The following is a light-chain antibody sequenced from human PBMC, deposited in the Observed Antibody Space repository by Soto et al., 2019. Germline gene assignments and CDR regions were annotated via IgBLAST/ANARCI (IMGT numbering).Light chain of an antibody. CDR2: DAS. V-gene: IGKV3-20*01. J-gene: IGKJ3*01. Sequence: EIVLTQSPGTLSLSPGERATLSCRASQNVGNSHLAWFQQKPAQAPRLLIYDASRRATGIPERFSGSGSGTDFTLTISRLEPEDFAVYYCQQYNKSPFTFGPGTKVDI. CDR1: QNVGNSH. CDR3: QQYNKSPFT.